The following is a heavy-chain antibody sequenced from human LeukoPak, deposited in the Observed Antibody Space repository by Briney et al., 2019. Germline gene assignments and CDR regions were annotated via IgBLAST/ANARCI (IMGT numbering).Heavy chain of an antibody. CDR1: GGSISSYC. D-gene: IGHD6-6*01. CDR2: IYYNGST. V-gene: IGHV4-59*08. CDR3: ARTLAARFWFDP. Sequence: SETLSLTCTVSGGSISSYCWSWIRQPPGRGLGWIGSIYYNGSTNYNPSLKSRLTISVDTSKNHFSLKLSSVTAADTAMYYCARTLAARFWFDPWGQGTLVIVSS. J-gene: IGHJ5*02.